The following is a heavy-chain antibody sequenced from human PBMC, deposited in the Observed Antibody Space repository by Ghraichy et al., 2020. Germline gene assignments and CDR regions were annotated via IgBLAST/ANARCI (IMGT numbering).Heavy chain of an antibody. CDR1: GGSFSGYY. V-gene: IGHV4-34*01. CDR3: VSRDSSGFDY. J-gene: IGHJ4*02. D-gene: IGHD6-19*01. CDR2: INHSGST. Sequence: SETLSLTCAVYGGSFSGYYWSWIRQPPGKGLEWIGEINHSGSTNYNPSLKSRVTISVDTSKNQFSLKLSSVTAADTAVYYCVSRDSSGFDYWGQGTLVTVSS.